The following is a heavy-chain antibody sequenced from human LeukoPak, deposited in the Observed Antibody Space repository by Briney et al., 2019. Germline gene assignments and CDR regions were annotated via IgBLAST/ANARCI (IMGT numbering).Heavy chain of an antibody. CDR1: GFTFSSYA. D-gene: IGHD2-15*01. CDR2: ICGSGGST. J-gene: IGHJ4*02. Sequence: GGSLRLSCAASGFTFSSYAMSWVRQAPGKGLEWVSAICGSGGSTYYADSVKGRFTISRDNSKNTLYLQMNSLRAEDTAVYYCARIKLGYCSGGSCYSFDYWGQGTLVTVSS. V-gene: IGHV3-23*01. CDR3: ARIKLGYCSGGSCYSFDY.